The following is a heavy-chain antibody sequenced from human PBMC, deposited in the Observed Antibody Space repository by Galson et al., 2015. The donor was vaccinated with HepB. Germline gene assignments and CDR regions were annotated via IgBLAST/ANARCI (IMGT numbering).Heavy chain of an antibody. V-gene: IGHV3-53*01. CDR2: IYSGGST. CDR1: GFTVSSNY. CDR3: ARDSDPVGYSYGPYYYGMDV. Sequence: SLRLSCAASGFTVSSNYMSWVRQAPGKGLEWVSVIYSGGSTYYADSVKGRFTISRDNSKNTLYLQMNSLRADDTAVYYCARDSDPVGYSYGPYYYGMDVWGQGTTVTVSS. D-gene: IGHD5-18*01. J-gene: IGHJ6*02.